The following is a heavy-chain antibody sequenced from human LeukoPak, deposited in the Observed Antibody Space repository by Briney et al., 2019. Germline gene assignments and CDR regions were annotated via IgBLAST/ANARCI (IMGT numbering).Heavy chain of an antibody. CDR2: IYTSGST. V-gene: IGHV4-4*07. CDR3: ARVRRDCSSTSCYYNWFDP. Sequence: SETLSLTCTVSGGSISSYYWSWIRQPAGKGLEWIGRIYTSGSTNYNPSLKSRVTMSVDTSKNQFSLKLSSVTAADTAVYYCARVRRDCSSTSCYYNWFDPWGQGTLVTVSS. D-gene: IGHD2-2*01. J-gene: IGHJ5*02. CDR1: GGSISSYY.